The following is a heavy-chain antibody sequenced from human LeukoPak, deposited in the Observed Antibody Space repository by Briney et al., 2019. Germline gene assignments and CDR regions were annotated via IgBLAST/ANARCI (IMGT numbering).Heavy chain of an antibody. V-gene: IGHV3-74*01. CDR1: GFTFSSCW. CDR3: ARELLWFGDPRSRAFDI. Sequence: GGSLRLSCAASGFTFSSCWMHWVRQAPGKGLVWVSRIKGDGSSTNNADSVKGRFTISRDNAKNTLYLQMNSLRAEDSAVYYCARELLWFGDPRSRAFDIWGQGTMVTVSS. D-gene: IGHD3-10*01. CDR2: IKGDGSST. J-gene: IGHJ3*02.